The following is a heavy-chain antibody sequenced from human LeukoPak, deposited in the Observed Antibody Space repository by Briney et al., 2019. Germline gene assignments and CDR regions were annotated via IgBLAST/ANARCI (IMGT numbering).Heavy chain of an antibody. V-gene: IGHV3-23*01. D-gene: IGHD3-3*02. CDR1: GFTFSSYA. CDR2: ISGSGGST. Sequence: GGSLRLSCAASGFTFSSYAMSWVRQAPGKGLEWVSAISGSGGSTYYADSVKGRFTISRDNSKNTLYLQMNSLRAEDTAVYYCAKDFSPFLEWFGDYWGQGTLVTVSS. J-gene: IGHJ4*02. CDR3: AKDFSPFLEWFGDY.